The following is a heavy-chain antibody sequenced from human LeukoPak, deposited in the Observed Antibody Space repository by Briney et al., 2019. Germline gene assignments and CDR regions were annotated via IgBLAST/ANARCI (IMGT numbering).Heavy chain of an antibody. D-gene: IGHD5-12*01. CDR3: ARDAGIVATAD. CDR2: IIPIFGTA. Sequence: ASVKVSCKASGGTFSSYAISWVRQAPGQGLEWMGGIIPIFGTADYAQKFQGRVTITADESTSTAYMELSSLRSEDTAVYYCARDAGIVATADWGQGTLVTVSS. J-gene: IGHJ4*02. CDR1: GGTFSSYA. V-gene: IGHV1-69*13.